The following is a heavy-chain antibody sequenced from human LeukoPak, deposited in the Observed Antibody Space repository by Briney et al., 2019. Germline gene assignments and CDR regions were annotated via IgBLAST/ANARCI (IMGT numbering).Heavy chain of an antibody. Sequence: SVKVSCKASGGTFSSYAISWVRQAPGQGLEWMGGIIPIFGTANYTQKFQGRVTITADESTSTAYMELSSLRSEDTAVYYCARARSSGWCGGHYYFDYWGQGTLVTVSS. J-gene: IGHJ4*02. CDR1: GGTFSSYA. CDR3: ARARSSGWCGGHYYFDY. V-gene: IGHV1-69*01. CDR2: IIPIFGTA. D-gene: IGHD6-19*01.